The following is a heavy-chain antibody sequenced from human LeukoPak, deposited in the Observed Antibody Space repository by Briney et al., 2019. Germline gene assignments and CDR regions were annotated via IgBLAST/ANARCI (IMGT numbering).Heavy chain of an antibody. Sequence: GGSLRLSCAASGFTFSSYGMHWVRQAPGKGLEWVAFIRYDGSNKYYADSVKGRFTISRDNSKNTLYLQMSSLRAEDTAVYYCAKDPRVGATTGGFDYWGQGTLVTVSS. CDR3: AKDPRVGATTGGFDY. CDR2: IRYDGSNK. V-gene: IGHV3-30*02. D-gene: IGHD1-26*01. CDR1: GFTFSSYG. J-gene: IGHJ4*02.